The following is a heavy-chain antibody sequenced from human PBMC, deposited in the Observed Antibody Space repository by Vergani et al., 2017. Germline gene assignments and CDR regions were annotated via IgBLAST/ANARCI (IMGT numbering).Heavy chain of an antibody. Sequence: QVQLVQSGAEVKKPGASVKVSCKASGYTFTSYYMHWVRQAPGQGLEWMGIINPSGGSTSYAQKFQGRVTMTRDTSTSTVYMELSSLRSDETAVYYCARGLEGGYFDYWGQGTLVTVSS. CDR2: INPSGGST. V-gene: IGHV1-46*01. CDR3: ARGLEGGYFDY. D-gene: IGHD1-1*01. J-gene: IGHJ4*02. CDR1: GYTFTSYY.